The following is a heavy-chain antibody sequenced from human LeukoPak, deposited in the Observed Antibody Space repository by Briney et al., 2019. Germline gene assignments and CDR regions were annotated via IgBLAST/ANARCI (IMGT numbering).Heavy chain of an antibody. CDR1: SGSISSSSYY. CDR3: ARARGGVGIDY. V-gene: IGHV4-39*01. D-gene: IGHD3-10*01. Sequence: SETLSLTCIVSSGSISSSSYYWGWIRQPPGKGLEWIGSIYYSGSTYYNPSLKSRVTISVDTSKNQFSLKLSSVTAADTAVYYCARARGGVGIDYWGQGTLVTVSS. J-gene: IGHJ4*02. CDR2: IYYSGST.